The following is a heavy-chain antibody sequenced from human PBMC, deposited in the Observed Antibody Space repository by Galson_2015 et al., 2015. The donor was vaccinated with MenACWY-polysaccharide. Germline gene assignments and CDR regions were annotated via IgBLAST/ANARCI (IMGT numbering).Heavy chain of an antibody. V-gene: IGHV3-23*01. J-gene: IGHJ4*02. D-gene: IGHD2-8*01. CDR2: ISGSGGST. Sequence: SLRLSCAASGFTFSSYAMSWVRQAPGKGLEWVSAISGSGGSTYYADSVKGRFTISRDNSKNTLYLQMNSLRAEDTAVYYWAKDLDRAVYASYYFDYWGQGTLVTVSS. CDR1: GFTFSSYA. CDR3: AKDLDRAVYASYYFDY.